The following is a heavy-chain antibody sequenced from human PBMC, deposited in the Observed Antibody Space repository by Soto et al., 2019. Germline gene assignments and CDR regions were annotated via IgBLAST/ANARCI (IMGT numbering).Heavy chain of an antibody. CDR3: AKDDAMVRGVKVDY. CDR2: ISGSGGST. Sequence: GSLRLSCAASGFTFITYAMSWVRQAPGKGLEWVSAISGSGGSTYYADSVKGRFTISRDNSKNTLYLQMNSLRAEDTAVYYCAKDDAMVRGVKVDYWGQGTLVTVSS. D-gene: IGHD3-10*01. J-gene: IGHJ4*02. CDR1: GFTFITYA. V-gene: IGHV3-23*01.